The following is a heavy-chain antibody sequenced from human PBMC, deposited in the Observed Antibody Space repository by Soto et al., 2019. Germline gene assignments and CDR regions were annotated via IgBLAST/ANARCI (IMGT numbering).Heavy chain of an antibody. J-gene: IGHJ6*03. Sequence: SETLSLTCAVYGGSVSGYYWSWIRQPPGKGLEWIGEINHSGSTNYNPPLKSRVTISVDTSKNQFSLKLSSVTAADTAVYYCAGGSSWYYYYYYYMDVWGKGTTVTVSS. CDR3: AGGSSWYYYYYYYMDV. D-gene: IGHD6-13*01. CDR2: INHSGST. CDR1: GGSVSGYY. V-gene: IGHV4-34*01.